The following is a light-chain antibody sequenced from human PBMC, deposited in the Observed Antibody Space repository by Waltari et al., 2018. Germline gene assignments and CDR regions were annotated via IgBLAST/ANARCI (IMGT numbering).Light chain of an antibody. V-gene: IGLV2-11*01. CDR3: SSNAGYSTWV. CDR1: SSDAGGYDA. Sequence: QSALTQPRSVSGPPGQSVTISCTGTSSDAGGYDAVSWYRQHPGKAPELIIYDVSKRPSGVTDRFSGSKSGNTASLTISGLQADDEADYYCSSNAGYSTWVFGGGTKVTVL. CDR2: DVS. J-gene: IGLJ3*02.